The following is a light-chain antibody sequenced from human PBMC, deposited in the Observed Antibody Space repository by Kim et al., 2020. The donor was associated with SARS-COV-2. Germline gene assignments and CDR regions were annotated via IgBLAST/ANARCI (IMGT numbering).Light chain of an antibody. CDR1: QGIRTW. V-gene: IGKV1-12*01. CDR3: QQTDSFPLT. CDR2: TAS. J-gene: IGKJ4*01. Sequence: SVGDRVTITCRASQGIRTWLAWYQQKPGKAPNLLIHTASTVQSGVSSRFSGSGSGTDFTLTISSLQPEDSATYYCQQTDSFPLTFGGGTKVDIK.